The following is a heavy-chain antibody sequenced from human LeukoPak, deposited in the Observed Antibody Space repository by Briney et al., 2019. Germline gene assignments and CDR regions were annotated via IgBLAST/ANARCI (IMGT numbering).Heavy chain of an antibody. CDR3: ARPHLVATPSGWFDP. V-gene: IGHV4-59*08. Sequence: SETLSLTCTVSGGSISSFYWSWIRQPPGKGLEWIGFIYSSGTTNYNPSLKSRVTISVDTSKNQFSLKLSSVTAADTAVYYCARPHLVATPSGWFDPWGQGTLVTVSS. J-gene: IGHJ5*02. CDR2: IYSSGTT. D-gene: IGHD5-12*01. CDR1: GGSISSFY.